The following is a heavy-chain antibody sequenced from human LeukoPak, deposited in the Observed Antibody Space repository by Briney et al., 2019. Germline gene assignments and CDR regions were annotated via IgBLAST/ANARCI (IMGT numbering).Heavy chain of an antibody. CDR1: GYTVTSYG. D-gene: IGHD3-9*01. CDR3: ATDKHSDILAGYYNNAFDI. V-gene: IGHV1-18*01. Sequence: ASVKVSCKASGYTVTSYGSSWVRQAPGQGLEGMGWISAYNGNTNYAQKLEGRVTMTTDTSTSTAYMELRSLRSDDTAVYYCATDKHSDILAGYYNNAFDIWGQGTMVTVSS. J-gene: IGHJ3*02. CDR2: ISAYNGNT.